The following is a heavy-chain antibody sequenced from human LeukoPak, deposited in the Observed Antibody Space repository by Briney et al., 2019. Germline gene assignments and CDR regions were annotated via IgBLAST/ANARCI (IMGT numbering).Heavy chain of an antibody. J-gene: IGHJ4*02. V-gene: IGHV1-3*03. Sequence: GASVKVSCKASGYTFTSYAMHWVRQAPGQRLEWMGWINAGNGNTKYSQEFQGRVTITRDTSASTAYMELSSLRSEDTAVYYCARVYSSGYNYYFDYWGQGTLVTVSS. CDR1: GYTFTSYA. CDR2: INAGNGNT. CDR3: ARVYSSGYNYYFDY. D-gene: IGHD6-19*01.